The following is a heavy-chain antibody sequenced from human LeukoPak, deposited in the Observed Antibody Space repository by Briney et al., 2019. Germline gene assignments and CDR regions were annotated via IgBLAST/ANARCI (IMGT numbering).Heavy chain of an antibody. CDR2: LSSKYET. CDR3: YGTHLGDSFDI. J-gene: IGHJ3*02. CDR1: GFIVSRNY. V-gene: IGHV3-53*01. Sequence: QPGESLRLSCAASGFIVSRNYMGWVRQAPGKGLEWVSALSSKYETYYADSVKGRFTISRDNPENTLYLQMNALRAEDTALYYCYGTHLGDSFDIWGRGTMVIVFS. D-gene: IGHD3-16*01.